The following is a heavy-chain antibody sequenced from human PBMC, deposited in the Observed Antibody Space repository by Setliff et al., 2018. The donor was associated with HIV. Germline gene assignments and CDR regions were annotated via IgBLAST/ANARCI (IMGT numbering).Heavy chain of an antibody. CDR3: ARGVRDNSGWSSYYLDY. D-gene: IGHD6-19*01. CDR1: GGSFSGYY. V-gene: IGHV4-34*01. J-gene: IGHJ4*02. Sequence: SETLSLTCAVYGGSFSGYYWGWIRQPPGKGLEWIGEVTHSGRTNYNPSLESRVTTSVDTSKKQFSLRLTSVTAADTAVYYCARGVRDNSGWSSYYLDYWGQGTLVTVSS. CDR2: VTHSGRT.